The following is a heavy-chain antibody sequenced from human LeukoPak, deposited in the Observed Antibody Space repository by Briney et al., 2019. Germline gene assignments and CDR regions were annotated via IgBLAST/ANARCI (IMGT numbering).Heavy chain of an antibody. CDR1: GGSISSYY. J-gene: IGHJ5*02. CDR3: VRLRGSGNWFDP. V-gene: IGHV4-59*01. Sequence: SETLSLTCTVSGGSISSYYWSWIRQPPGKGLEWIGYISYIGSTNYNPSLKSRLTISVDTSKNQFSPKLSSVTAADTAVYYCVRLRGSGNWFDPWGQGTLVTVSS. D-gene: IGHD3-10*01. CDR2: ISYIGST.